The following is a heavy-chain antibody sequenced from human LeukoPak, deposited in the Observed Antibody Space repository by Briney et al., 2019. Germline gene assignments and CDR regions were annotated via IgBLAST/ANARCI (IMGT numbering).Heavy chain of an antibody. CDR3: AREGYYDFWSGYRFDY. V-gene: IGHV3-7*01. Sequence: GGSLRLSCAASGFTFSSYAMSWVRQAPGKGLEWVANIKQDGSEKYYVDSVKGRFTISRDNAKNSLYLQMNSLRAEDTAVYYCAREGYYDFWSGYRFDYWGQGTLVTVSS. CDR1: GFTFSSYA. D-gene: IGHD3-3*01. J-gene: IGHJ4*02. CDR2: IKQDGSEK.